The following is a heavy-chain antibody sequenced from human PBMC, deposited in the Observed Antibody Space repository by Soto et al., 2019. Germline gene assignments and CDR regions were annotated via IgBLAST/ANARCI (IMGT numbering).Heavy chain of an antibody. D-gene: IGHD2-21*02. CDR3: AKDPIRDFIGSFDM. V-gene: IGHV3-74*01. CDR2: IKYDGSTT. CDR1: GFTFSSHW. Sequence: GGSLRLSCVASGFTFSSHWMHWVRQAPGKGLVWVSRIKYDGSTTSYADSVKGRFTISRDNAKNTLYLQMNSLRVEDTARYYCAKDPIRDFIGSFDMWGPGTLVTVSS. J-gene: IGHJ3*02.